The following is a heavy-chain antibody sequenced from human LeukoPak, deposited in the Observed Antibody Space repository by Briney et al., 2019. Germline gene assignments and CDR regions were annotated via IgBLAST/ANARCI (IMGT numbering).Heavy chain of an antibody. CDR3: VRQDGEADYIDDYMNPSTQGAFDH. CDR1: GDSVTSNDYY. V-gene: IGHV4-39*01. D-gene: IGHD5-12*01. CDR2: VFYNGNT. Sequence: SETLSLTCTVSGDSVTSNDYYWGWIRQPPGKGLEWIGIVFYNGNTYYNPSLRSRVTISVVTSNNHFSLRLNSVTAADTAVYHCVRQDGEADYIDDYMNPSTQGAFDHWGQGTLVTVSS. J-gene: IGHJ4*02.